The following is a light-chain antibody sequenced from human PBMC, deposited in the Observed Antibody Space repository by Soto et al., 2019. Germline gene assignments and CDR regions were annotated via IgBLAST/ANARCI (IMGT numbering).Light chain of an antibody. CDR3: QQYSDWPT. Sequence: EIVMTQSPVTLSVSPGESATLSCRASQSVGSNLAWFQQKPGQAPRLLIYDASTRATGIPARFSGSGSGTEFTLTISSLQSEDFAIYCCQQYSDWPTFGQGTKVDIK. V-gene: IGKV3-15*01. CDR2: DAS. J-gene: IGKJ1*01. CDR1: QSVGSN.